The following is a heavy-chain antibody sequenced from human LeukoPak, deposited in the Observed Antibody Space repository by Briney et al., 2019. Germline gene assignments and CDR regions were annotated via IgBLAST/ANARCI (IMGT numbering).Heavy chain of an antibody. J-gene: IGHJ6*03. CDR2: IRHDGSNK. V-gene: IGHV3-30*02. Sequence: GGSVRLSCAASGFTFRSYGMHWVRQAPGKGLEWVTFIRHDGSNKYYTDSVKGRFTISRDNSKNTLYLQMNSLRTEDTAVYYCAKDSYYYYIDVWGKGTTVTVSS. CDR3: AKDSYYYYIDV. CDR1: GFTFRSYG.